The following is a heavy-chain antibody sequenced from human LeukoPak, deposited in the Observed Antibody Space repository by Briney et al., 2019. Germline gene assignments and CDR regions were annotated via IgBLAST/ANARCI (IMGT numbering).Heavy chain of an antibody. Sequence: WESLKIFRKSSGYNFTSYCNDLVRQMPGKGLEWMGIIYPGDSDTRYSPSFQGQVTISADKSISTAYLQWSSLKASDTAMYYCARTAVASEFDYWGQGTLVTVSS. CDR1: GYNFTSYC. D-gene: IGHD4-23*01. V-gene: IGHV5-51*01. CDR3: ARTAVASEFDY. CDR2: IYPGDSDT. J-gene: IGHJ4*02.